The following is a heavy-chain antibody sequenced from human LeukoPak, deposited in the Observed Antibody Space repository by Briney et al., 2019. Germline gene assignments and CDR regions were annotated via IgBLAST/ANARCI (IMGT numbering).Heavy chain of an antibody. J-gene: IGHJ4*02. CDR3: ARAVAGRGGGY. V-gene: IGHV4-38-2*01. Sequence: GSLRLSCAASGFTFSTFSMSWVRQAPGKGLEWIGCIYHSGSTYYNPSLTSGVTISVDTPKNQFSLKLSSAAAADTAVYYWARAVAGRGGGYWGQGTLVTVSS. CDR2: IYHSGST. CDR1: GFTFSTFSM. D-gene: IGHD6-19*01.